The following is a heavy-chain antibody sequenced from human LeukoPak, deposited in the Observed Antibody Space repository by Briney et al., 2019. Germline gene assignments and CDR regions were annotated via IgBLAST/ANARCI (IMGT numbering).Heavy chain of an antibody. J-gene: IGHJ6*02. Sequence: ASVKVSCKASGYTFTGYYMHWVRQAPGQGLEWMGWINPNSGGTNYAQKFQGRVTMTRDTSISTAYMELSRLRSDDTAVYYCARGSYSYGSYYYYYGMDVWGQGTTVTVSS. V-gene: IGHV1-2*02. D-gene: IGHD5-18*01. CDR3: ARGSYSYGSYYYYYGMDV. CDR2: INPNSGGT. CDR1: GYTFTGYY.